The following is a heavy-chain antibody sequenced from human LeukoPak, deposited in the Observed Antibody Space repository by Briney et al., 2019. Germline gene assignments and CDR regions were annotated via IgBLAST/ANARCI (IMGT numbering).Heavy chain of an antibody. CDR1: GYTFTGYY. CDR2: MNPNSGNT. CDR3: ARGPSKYDSSGYYYYYYGMDV. J-gene: IGHJ6*02. V-gene: IGHV1-8*02. D-gene: IGHD3-22*01. Sequence: ASVKVSCKASGYTFTGYYMHWVRQATGQGLEWMGWMNPNSGNTGYAQKFQGRVTMTRNTSISTAYMELSSLRSEDTAVYYCARGPSKYDSSGYYYYYYGMDVWGQGTTVTVSS.